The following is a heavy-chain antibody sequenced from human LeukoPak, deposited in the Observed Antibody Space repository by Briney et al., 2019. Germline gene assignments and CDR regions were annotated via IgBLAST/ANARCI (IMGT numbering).Heavy chain of an antibody. CDR3: AREGRGYSYGYYYYYGMDV. CDR2: IYYSGST. V-gene: IGHV4-31*03. Sequence: SETLSLTCTVSGGSISGGGYYWSWIRQHPGKGLEWIGYIYYSGSTYYNPSLKSRVTISVDTSKNQFSLKLGSATAADTAVYYCAREGRGYSYGYYYYYGMDVWGQGTTVTVS. CDR1: GGSISGGGYY. J-gene: IGHJ6*02. D-gene: IGHD5-18*01.